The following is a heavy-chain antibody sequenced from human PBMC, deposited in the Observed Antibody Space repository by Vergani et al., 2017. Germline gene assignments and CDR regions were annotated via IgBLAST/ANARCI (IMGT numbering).Heavy chain of an antibody. D-gene: IGHD3-22*01. Sequence: QVQLVQSGAAVKKPGASVKVSCKASGSTFTSYYMHWVRQAPGQRLEWMGIINPSGGSTSYAQKFQGRVTMTRDTSTSTVYMELSSLRSEDTAVYYCARHMIDSPTDYWGQGTLVTVSS. CDR1: GSTFTSYY. V-gene: IGHV1-46*01. CDR2: INPSGGST. J-gene: IGHJ4*02. CDR3: ARHMIDSPTDY.